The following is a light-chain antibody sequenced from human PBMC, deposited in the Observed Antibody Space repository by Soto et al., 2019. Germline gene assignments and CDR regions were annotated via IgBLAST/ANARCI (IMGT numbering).Light chain of an antibody. V-gene: IGKV4-1*01. CDR3: QQYYSTPRT. Sequence: SLAVSLGERATINCKSSQRVLYSSSNKNYLAWYQQKSGQPPKLLIYWASTREFGVPDRFSGSGSGTDFTLTISSLQAEDVAVYYCQQYYSTPRTFGQGTKVDIK. CDR2: WAS. J-gene: IGKJ1*01. CDR1: QRVLYSSSNKNY.